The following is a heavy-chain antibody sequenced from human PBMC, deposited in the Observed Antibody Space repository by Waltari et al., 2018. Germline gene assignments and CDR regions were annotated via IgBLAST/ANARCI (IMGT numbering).Heavy chain of an antibody. CDR3: ARAFDIAVAGTAWFDP. Sequence: QVQLVQSGAEVKKPGSSVKVSCKASGGTFSSYAISWVRQAPGQGLEWMGRYIPIFGTANYAQKFQGRVTITADKSTSTAYMELSSLISEDTAVYYCARAFDIAVAGTAWFDPWGQGTLVTVSS. J-gene: IGHJ5*02. CDR1: GGTFSSYA. V-gene: IGHV1-69*08. CDR2: YIPIFGTA. D-gene: IGHD6-19*01.